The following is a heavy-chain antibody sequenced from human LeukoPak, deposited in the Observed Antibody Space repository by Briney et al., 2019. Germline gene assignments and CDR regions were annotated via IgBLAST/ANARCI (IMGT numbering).Heavy chain of an antibody. CDR1: GFTFSSYA. V-gene: IGHV3-30*04. D-gene: IGHD2-2*01. CDR2: ISYDGSNK. J-gene: IGHJ3*02. Sequence: PGRSLRLSCAASGFTFSSYAMHWVRQAPGKGLEWVAVISYDGSNKYYADSVKGRFTISRDNSKNTLYLQMNSLRAEDTAVYYCARDARCSSTSCYADAFDIWGQGTMVTVSS. CDR3: ARDARCSSTSCYADAFDI.